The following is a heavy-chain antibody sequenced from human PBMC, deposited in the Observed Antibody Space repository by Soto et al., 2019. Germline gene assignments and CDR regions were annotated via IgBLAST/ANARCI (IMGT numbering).Heavy chain of an antibody. CDR2: MNPNSGNT. J-gene: IGHJ4*02. CDR3: ATSPHRRWYYFDY. Sequence: ASVKVSCKASGYTFTSYDINWVRQATGQGLEWMGWMNPNSGNTGYAQKFQGRVTMTRNTSISTAYMELSSLRSEDTAVYYCATSPHRRWYYFDYWGQGTLVTVSS. D-gene: IGHD2-8*01. CDR1: GYTFTSYD. V-gene: IGHV1-8*01.